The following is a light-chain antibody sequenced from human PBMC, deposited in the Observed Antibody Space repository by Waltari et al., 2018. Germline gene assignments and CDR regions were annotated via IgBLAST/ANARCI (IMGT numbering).Light chain of an antibody. CDR1: SLRTSY. J-gene: IGLJ2*01. CDR3: SSRDSSASHVL. Sequence: SSELTQDPAVSVALGQTVTITCQGASLRTSYARWYQQKSGQAPILVLFGKNKPPSGTPDRFSGYNSETTTSLTITGAQAEEEADYYCSSRDSSASHVLFAGGTKLTVL. V-gene: IGLV3-19*01. CDR2: GKN.